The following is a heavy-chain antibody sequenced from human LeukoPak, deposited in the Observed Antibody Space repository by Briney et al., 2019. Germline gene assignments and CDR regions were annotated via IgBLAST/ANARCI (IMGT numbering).Heavy chain of an antibody. V-gene: IGHV3-7*01. CDR3: GRDEPGGYFVY. D-gene: IGHD3-16*01. J-gene: IGHJ4*02. CDR1: GFSFSSYW. CDR2: IKEDGTEI. Sequence: GGSLRLSCTASGFSFSSYWMSWVRQAPGKGPEWVANIKEDGTEIDYADSVRGRYSISRDNAKNSVSLQMSNLRVEDTAVYYCGRDEPGGYFVYWGQGTLVAVSS.